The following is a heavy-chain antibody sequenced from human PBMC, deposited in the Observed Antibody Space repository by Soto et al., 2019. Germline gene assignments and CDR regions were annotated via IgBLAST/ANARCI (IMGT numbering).Heavy chain of an antibody. CDR3: GRLEGLATISYYFDY. D-gene: IGHD3-9*01. Sequence: QLQLQESGPGLVKPSETLYLTCTVSGGSVSSSSYYWGWVRQPPGKGLEWIGSVYYSGSTYYNPSLESRVTISVDKSKNQSSLKLMSLSAADTAVYYCGRLEGLATISYYFDYWGQGALVTVSS. CDR1: GGSVSSSSYY. CDR2: VYYSGST. J-gene: IGHJ4*02. V-gene: IGHV4-39*01.